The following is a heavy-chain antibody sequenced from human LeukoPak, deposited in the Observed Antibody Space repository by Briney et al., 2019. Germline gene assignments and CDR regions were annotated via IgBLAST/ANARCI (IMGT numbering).Heavy chain of an antibody. CDR2: IRFDGNEK. D-gene: IGHD3-10*01. V-gene: IGHV3-30*02. CDR1: GFTFSYYG. J-gene: IGHJ5*02. CDR3: AKDLMRDRWFGES. Sequence: GGSLRLSCAASGFTFSYYGMHCVREAPGKGLEGVAFIRFDGNEKFYTDSVKGRFSISKDTSRNTLYLQMNSLRVEDTAVYYCAKDLMRDRWFGESWGQGTLVTVTS.